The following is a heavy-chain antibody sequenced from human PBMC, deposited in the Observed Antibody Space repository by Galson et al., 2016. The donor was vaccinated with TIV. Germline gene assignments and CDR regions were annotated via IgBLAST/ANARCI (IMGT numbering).Heavy chain of an antibody. D-gene: IGHD3-10*01. Sequence: PALVKPTQTLTLTCTFSGFSLNTSGMRVSWIRQPPGKALEWLARIDWDDDKFYSTSLKSRLTISKDTSKNQVVLRMMNLDPEDKAKYFCARSTARGACIDYWGQGTLVTVSS. V-gene: IGHV2-70*04. CDR3: ARSTARGACIDY. CDR2: IDWDDDK. J-gene: IGHJ4*02. CDR1: GFSLNTSGMR.